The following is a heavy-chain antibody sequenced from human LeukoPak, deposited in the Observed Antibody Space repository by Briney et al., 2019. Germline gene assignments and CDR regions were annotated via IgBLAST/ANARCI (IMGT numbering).Heavy chain of an antibody. D-gene: IGHD3-10*01. Sequence: GRSLTLSCTAPGFTFSSYAIHWIRQAPGKGLEWVALESHDGSNRYYADSVKGRLTISRDNSKNTVYLQMNSLRAEDTAVYYCARELFGSGSCPDYWGQGTLVTVSS. CDR2: ESHDGSNR. CDR3: ARELFGSGSCPDY. CDR1: GFTFSSYA. V-gene: IGHV3-33*01. J-gene: IGHJ4*02.